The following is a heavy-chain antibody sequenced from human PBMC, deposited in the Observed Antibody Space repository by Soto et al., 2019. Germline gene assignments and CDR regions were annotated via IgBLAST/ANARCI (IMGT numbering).Heavy chain of an antibody. CDR3: TRRSRNFWSGYPFDY. CDR1: GFTFGDYA. D-gene: IGHD3-3*01. J-gene: IGHJ4*02. Sequence: GGSLRLSCTASGFTFGDYAMSWLRQAPGKGLEWVGFIRSKAYGGTTEYAASVKGRFTISRDDSKSIAYLQMNSLKTEDTAVYYCTRRSRNFWSGYPFDYWGQGTLVTVSS. V-gene: IGHV3-49*03. CDR2: IRSKAYGGTT.